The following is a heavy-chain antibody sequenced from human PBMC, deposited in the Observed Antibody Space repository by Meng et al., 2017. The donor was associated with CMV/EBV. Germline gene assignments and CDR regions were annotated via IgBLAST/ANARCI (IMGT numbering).Heavy chain of an antibody. J-gene: IGHJ5*02. CDR2: ISYDGSNK. CDR1: GFTFSSYA. D-gene: IGHD3-3*01. V-gene: IGHV3-30*04. CDR3: AIAAYGFWSGYYSGDWFDP. Sequence: LSLTCAASGFTFSSYAMHWVRQAPGKRLEWVAVISYDGSNKYYADSVKGRFTISRDDSKNTLYLQMSSLRAEETAVYYCAIAAYGFWSGYYSGDWFDPWGQGTLVTVSS.